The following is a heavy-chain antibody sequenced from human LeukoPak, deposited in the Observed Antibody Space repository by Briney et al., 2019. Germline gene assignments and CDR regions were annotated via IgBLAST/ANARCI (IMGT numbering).Heavy chain of an antibody. Sequence: PSETLSLTCTVYGESTGGERPHWGWIRQPPGKGLEWIGYIYHSGSTYYNPSLKSRVTISVDRSKNQFSLKLSSVTAADTAVYYCASGLGSSWWRWWGQGTLVTVSS. CDR1: GESTGGERPH. J-gene: IGHJ4*02. D-gene: IGHD6-13*01. CDR3: ASGLGSSWWRW. V-gene: IGHV4-30-2*01. CDR2: IYHSGST.